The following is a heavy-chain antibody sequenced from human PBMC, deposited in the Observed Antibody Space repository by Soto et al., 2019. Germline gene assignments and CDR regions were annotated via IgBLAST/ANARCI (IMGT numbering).Heavy chain of an antibody. Sequence: QVQLVESGGGVVQPGRSLRLSCAASGFTFSSYGMHWVRQAPGKGLEWVAVIWYDGSNKYYADSVKGRFTISRDNSKNTLYLQMNSLRAEDTAVYYCARDTKGSTSWGDVGYYYYGMDVWGQGTTVTVSS. J-gene: IGHJ6*02. V-gene: IGHV3-33*01. CDR2: IWYDGSNK. CDR1: GFTFSSYG. D-gene: IGHD2-2*01. CDR3: ARDTKGSTSWGDVGYYYYGMDV.